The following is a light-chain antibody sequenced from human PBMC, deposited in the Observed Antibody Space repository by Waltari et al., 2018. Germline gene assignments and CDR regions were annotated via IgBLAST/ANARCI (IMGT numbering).Light chain of an antibody. Sequence: EIVLTQSPGTLSLSPGERVTLSCRASQSVSSSYLAWYQQKPGQAPRLLIYGAASRATGIPDRFSGSGSETDFTLTISRLEPEDFAVYYCQQYGSSPRFTFGPGTKVDIK. J-gene: IGKJ3*01. CDR2: GAA. CDR1: QSVSSSY. CDR3: QQYGSSPRFT. V-gene: IGKV3-20*01.